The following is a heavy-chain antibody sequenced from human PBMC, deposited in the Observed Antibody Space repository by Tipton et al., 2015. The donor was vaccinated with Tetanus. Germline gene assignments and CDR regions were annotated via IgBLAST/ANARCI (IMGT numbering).Heavy chain of an antibody. D-gene: IGHD5-24*01. J-gene: IGHJ3*02. CDR2: IYSSGGA. CDR1: GGSMRSYY. Sequence: TLSLTCIVSGGSMRSYYWSWIRQPPGKGLEWIGHIYSSGGARYNPSLKSRTTMSVDRSESQFSLKLSSVTAADTAVYYCARIGWLQQNKPAFDIWGQGTVVTVSS. V-gene: IGHV4-59*01. CDR3: ARIGWLQQNKPAFDI.